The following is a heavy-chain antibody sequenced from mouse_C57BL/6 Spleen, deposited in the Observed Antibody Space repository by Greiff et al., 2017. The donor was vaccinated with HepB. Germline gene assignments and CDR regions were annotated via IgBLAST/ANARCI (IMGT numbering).Heavy chain of an antibody. CDR2: IYPGDGDT. V-gene: IGHV1-82*01. J-gene: IGHJ2*01. CDR1: GYAFSSSW. CDR3: ASQDYYGSSPFDY. D-gene: IGHD1-1*01. Sequence: QVQLKESGPELVKPGASVKISCKASGYAFSSSWMNWVKQRPGKGLEWIGRIYPGDGDTNYNGKFKGKATLTADKSSSTAYMQLSSLTSEDSAVYFCASQDYYGSSPFDYWGQGTTLTVSS.